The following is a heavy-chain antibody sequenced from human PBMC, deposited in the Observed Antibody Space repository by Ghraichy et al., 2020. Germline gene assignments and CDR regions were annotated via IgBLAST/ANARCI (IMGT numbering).Heavy chain of an antibody. Sequence: SETLSLTCAVYGGSFSGYYWSWIRQPPGKGLEWIVEINHSGSTNYNPSLKSRVTISVDTSKNQFSLKLSSVTAADTAVYYCARWIQLWSPDSYYYMDVWGKATTLTVSS. V-gene: IGHV4-34*01. CDR3: ARWIQLWSPDSYYYMDV. J-gene: IGHJ6*03. D-gene: IGHD5-18*01. CDR1: GGSFSGYY. CDR2: INHSGST.